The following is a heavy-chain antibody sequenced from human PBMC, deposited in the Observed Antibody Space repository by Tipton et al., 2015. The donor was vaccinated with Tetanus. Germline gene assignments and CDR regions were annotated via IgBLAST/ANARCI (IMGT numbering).Heavy chain of an antibody. V-gene: IGHV4-30-2*01. CDR1: GGSISSGGYS. CDR2: IYHSGST. CDR3: ARVVIWFGAPPSHFDY. Sequence: TLSLTCAVSGGSISSGGYSWSWIRQPPGKGLEWIGYIYHSGSTYYNPSLKSRVTISVDRSKNQFSLKLSSVTAADTAAYYCARVVIWFGAPPSHFDYWGQGTLVTVSS. D-gene: IGHD3-10*01. J-gene: IGHJ4*02.